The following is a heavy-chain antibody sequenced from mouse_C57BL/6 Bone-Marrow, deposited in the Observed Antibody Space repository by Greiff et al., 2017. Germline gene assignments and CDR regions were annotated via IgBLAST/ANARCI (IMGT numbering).Heavy chain of an antibody. Sequence: QVQLQQSGAELVRPGTSVKVSCKASGYAFTNYLIEWVKQRPGQGLEWIGVINPGSGGTNYNEKFKGKATLTADKSSSTAYMQLSSLTSEDSAVYVCARDYDYDGAYWGQGTLVTVSA. CDR1: GYAFTNYL. CDR3: ARDYDYDGAY. J-gene: IGHJ3*01. V-gene: IGHV1-54*01. D-gene: IGHD2-4*01. CDR2: INPGSGGT.